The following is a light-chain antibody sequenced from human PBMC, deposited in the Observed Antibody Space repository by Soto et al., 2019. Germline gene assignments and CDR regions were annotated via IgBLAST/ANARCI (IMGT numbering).Light chain of an antibody. J-gene: IGKJ2*01. CDR2: GAY. CDR1: QSVSSSY. V-gene: IGKV3-20*01. Sequence: EIVLTQSPGTLSLSPWERATLSCRASQSVSSSYLAWYQQKPGQAPRLLIYGAYSRATAIPDTFSGSGSGTDFTLTISRREPEEIQVYNCQQYGSSPHVTFGQGTKLKIK. CDR3: QQYGSSPHVT.